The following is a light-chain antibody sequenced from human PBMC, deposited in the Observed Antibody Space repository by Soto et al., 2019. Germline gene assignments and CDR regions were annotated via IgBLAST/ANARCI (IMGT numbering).Light chain of an antibody. CDR2: GAS. CDR1: QSVSSNY. V-gene: IGKV3-20*01. CDR3: QQYGTSQWT. J-gene: IGKJ1*01. Sequence: ETVLTQSPGTLSLSPGERATLSCRASQSVSSNYLAWYQQKPGQAPRLLISGASSRATGIPDRFSGSGSGTDFALTISRLEPEDSAVFYCQQYGTSQWTFGQGTKVDIK.